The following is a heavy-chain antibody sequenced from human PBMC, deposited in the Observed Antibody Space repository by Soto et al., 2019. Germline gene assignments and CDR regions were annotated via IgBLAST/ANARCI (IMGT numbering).Heavy chain of an antibody. J-gene: IGHJ1*01. CDR1: GYLFTAYS. D-gene: IGHD2-15*01. Sequence: ASVKVSRKASGYLFTAYSMHWVRLAPGQGLEWMGVVNPSGGSTKYAQNFQGRVTMTRDTSTTTIYMELSSLRSDDTAIYYCAREENCSGGTCYSEYFHRWGQGTLVTVSS. V-gene: IGHV1-46*01. CDR2: VNPSGGST. CDR3: AREENCSGGTCYSEYFHR.